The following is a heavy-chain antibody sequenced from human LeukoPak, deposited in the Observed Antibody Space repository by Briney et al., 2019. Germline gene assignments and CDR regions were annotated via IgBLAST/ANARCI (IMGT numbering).Heavy chain of an antibody. CDR3: ARESGHTYDYCDY. Sequence: GVPLRLSCAASGFTFCNYAMLWVRQAPGKGLEWVSAISGSAGTTYYADSVKGRFTISRVNSKNTLYLQMNSLRAEDTAVYYCARESGHTYDYCDYWGHGTLVTVSS. CDR2: ISGSAGTT. CDR1: GFTFCNYA. J-gene: IGHJ4*01. D-gene: IGHD5-18*01. V-gene: IGHV3-23*01.